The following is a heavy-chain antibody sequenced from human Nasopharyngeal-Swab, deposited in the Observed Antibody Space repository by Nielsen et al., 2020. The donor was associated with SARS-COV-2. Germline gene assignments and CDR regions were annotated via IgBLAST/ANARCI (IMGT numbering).Heavy chain of an antibody. Sequence: SCAVSGGSVSSNDWWTWVRQSPGKGFEWIGEVSHSGSINYNPSLKSRVTLSMDKSKRQFSLRLTSVSAADTAVYFCARGDLVVVPSPILGLGPFFYYFYLDVWGKGTTVTVSS. CDR1: GGSVSSNDW. V-gene: IGHV4-4*01. CDR2: VSHSGSI. J-gene: IGHJ6*03. D-gene: IGHD2-2*01. CDR3: ARGDLVVVPSPILGLGPFFYYFYLDV.